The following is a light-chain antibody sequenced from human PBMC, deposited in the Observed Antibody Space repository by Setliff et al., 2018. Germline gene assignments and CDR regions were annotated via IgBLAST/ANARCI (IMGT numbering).Light chain of an antibody. CDR3: CSYAGSYTFYV. CDR2: EVS. J-gene: IGLJ1*01. Sequence: QSALTQPRPVSGSPGQSVTISCTGTSSDVGGYNYVSWYQQHPGKAPKLMIYEVSKRPSGVPDRFSGSKSGNTASLIISGLQAEDEADYYCCSYAGSYTFYVFGTGTKVTVL. V-gene: IGLV2-11*01. CDR1: SSDVGGYNY.